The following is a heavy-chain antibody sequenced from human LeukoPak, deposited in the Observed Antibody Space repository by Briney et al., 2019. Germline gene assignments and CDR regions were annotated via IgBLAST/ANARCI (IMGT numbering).Heavy chain of an antibody. CDR3: ARNNSNGFDF. D-gene: IGHD6-19*01. V-gene: IGHV4-38-2*02. CDR1: GYSISGGYY. Sequence: PSETLSLTCTVSGYSISGGYYWGWIRQPPGKGLEWIGTIFQSVSTYYNPSLKSRVTTSVDTSKNQFSLKLSSVTAADKAVYYCARNNSNGFDFWSQGTLVTVSS. CDR2: IFQSVST. J-gene: IGHJ4*02.